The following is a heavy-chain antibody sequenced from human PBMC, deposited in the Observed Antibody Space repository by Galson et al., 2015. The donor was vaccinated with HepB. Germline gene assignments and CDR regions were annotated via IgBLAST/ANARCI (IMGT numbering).Heavy chain of an antibody. CDR2: IGTAGDP. Sequence: SLRLSCAASGFTFSSYDMHWVRQATGKGLEWVSAIGTAGDPYYPGSVKGRFTISRENAKNSLYLQMNSLRAGDTAVYYCARASPQGSSGWYGGYYYGMDVWGQGTTVTVSS. CDR1: GFTFSSYD. CDR3: ARASPQGSSGWYGGYYYGMDV. D-gene: IGHD6-19*01. V-gene: IGHV3-13*05. J-gene: IGHJ6*02.